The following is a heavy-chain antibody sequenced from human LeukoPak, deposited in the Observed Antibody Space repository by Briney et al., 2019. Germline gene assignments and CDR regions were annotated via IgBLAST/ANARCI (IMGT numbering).Heavy chain of an antibody. CDR1: GGSIGSYY. Sequence: PSETLSLTCTVSGGSIGSYYWSWIRQPPGKGLEWIGYIYYSGSTNYNPSLKSRVTISVDTSKNQFSLKLSSVTAADTAVYYCARDLAGYGDFDYWGQGTLVTVSS. V-gene: IGHV4-59*01. D-gene: IGHD5-12*01. CDR2: IYYSGST. J-gene: IGHJ4*02. CDR3: ARDLAGYGDFDY.